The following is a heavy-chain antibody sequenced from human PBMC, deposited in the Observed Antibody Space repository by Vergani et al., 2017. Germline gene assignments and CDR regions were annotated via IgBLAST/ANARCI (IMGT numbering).Heavy chain of an antibody. CDR3: ARDLGTAAAGDFDY. D-gene: IGHD6-13*01. Sequence: EVQLLESGGGLVKPGGSLRLSCAASGFTFSSYSMNWVRQAPGKGLEWVSSISSSSSYIYYADSVKGRFTISRDNAKNSLYLQMNSLRAEDTAVYYCARDLGTAAAGDFDYWGQGTLVTVSS. J-gene: IGHJ4*02. V-gene: IGHV3-21*01. CDR1: GFTFSSYS. CDR2: ISSSSSYI.